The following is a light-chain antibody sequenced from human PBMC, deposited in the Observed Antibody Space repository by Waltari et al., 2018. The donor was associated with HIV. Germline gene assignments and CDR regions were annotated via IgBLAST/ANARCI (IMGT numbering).Light chain of an antibody. CDR1: SGNIARAY. CDR2: EDN. Sequence: NFMLTQPQSVSDSPGKTVTISCTRSSGNIARAYVHWYQHRPGSAPSLVIYEDNQSPSGVPGRFSGSIDTSSNSASLTISGLEPEDEAFYYCQSCYNTYRVFGGGTKLTVL. J-gene: IGLJ3*02. V-gene: IGLV6-57*03. CDR3: QSCYNTYRV.